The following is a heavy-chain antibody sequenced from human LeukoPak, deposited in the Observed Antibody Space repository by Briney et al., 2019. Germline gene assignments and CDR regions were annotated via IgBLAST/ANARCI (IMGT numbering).Heavy chain of an antibody. CDR1: GGSISTYY. D-gene: IGHD3-16*01. V-gene: IGHV4-59*01. Sequence: PSETLSLTCTVSGGSISTYYWIWIRQPPGKGLEWIGYIYYSGTTNYNPSLTRRVTMSVDTSKNQFSLRLSSVTAADTAVYYCAEERGGGAFDIWGQGTMVTVSS. CDR3: AEERGGGAFDI. J-gene: IGHJ3*02. CDR2: IYYSGTT.